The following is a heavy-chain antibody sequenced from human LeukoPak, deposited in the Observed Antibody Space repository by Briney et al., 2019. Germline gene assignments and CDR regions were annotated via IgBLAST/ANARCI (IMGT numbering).Heavy chain of an antibody. CDR3: SRCLSCTPSCYECFDY. Sequence: PGGSLRLSCAASGFTFSSYWMSWVRQAPGKGLEGEANIKQDGSQKKYVDSVKGRFTISRDNAKNSLYLQLNSLRAEDTAAYYCSRCLSCTPSCYECFDYWGQGTLVTVSS. V-gene: IGHV3-7*03. D-gene: IGHD2-2*01. J-gene: IGHJ4*02. CDR2: IKQDGSQK. CDR1: GFTFSSYW.